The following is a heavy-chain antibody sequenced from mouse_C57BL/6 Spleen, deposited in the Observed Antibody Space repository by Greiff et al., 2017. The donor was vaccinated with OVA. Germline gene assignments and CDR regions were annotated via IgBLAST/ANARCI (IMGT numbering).Heavy chain of an antibody. D-gene: IGHD2-3*01. J-gene: IGHJ4*01. CDR3: TRYDAHAMDY. Sequence: VQLQQSGAELVRPGASVTLSCKASGYTFTDYEMHWVKQTPVHGLEWIGAIDPETGGTAYNQKFKGKAILTADKSSSTAYMELRSLTSEDSAVYYCTRYDAHAMDYWGQGTSVTVSS. V-gene: IGHV1-15*01. CDR2: IDPETGGT. CDR1: GYTFTDYE.